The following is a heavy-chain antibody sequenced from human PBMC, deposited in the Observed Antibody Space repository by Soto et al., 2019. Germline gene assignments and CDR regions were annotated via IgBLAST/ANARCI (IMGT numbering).Heavy chain of an antibody. CDR2: ISSSSSTI. CDR3: ARDGGPSRVVITRHIDY. D-gene: IGHD3-22*01. Sequence: EVQLVESGGGLVQPGGSLRLSCAASGFTFSSYSMNWVRQAPGKGLEWVSYISSSSSTIYYADSVKGRFTISRDNAKNSLYLQMNSLRDEDTAVYYCARDGGPSRVVITRHIDYWGQGTLVTVSS. CDR1: GFTFSSYS. J-gene: IGHJ4*02. V-gene: IGHV3-48*02.